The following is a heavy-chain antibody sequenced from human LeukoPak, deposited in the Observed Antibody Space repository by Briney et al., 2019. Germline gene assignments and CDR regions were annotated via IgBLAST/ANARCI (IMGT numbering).Heavy chain of an antibody. V-gene: IGHV4-61*02. CDR3: ARAPSGYYDSSGYYLYYFDD. CDR2: LYYSGST. CDR1: GGSISSGRYY. J-gene: IGHJ4*02. D-gene: IGHD3-22*01. Sequence: SEALSLTCTVSGGSISSGRYYWRWIRQPAGKGLEWNGRLYYSGSTTYNPSLKSRVTISVDTSKNQFSLNLSSVTAAGTAVYYCARAPSGYYDSSGYYLYYFDDWGQGTLVTVSS.